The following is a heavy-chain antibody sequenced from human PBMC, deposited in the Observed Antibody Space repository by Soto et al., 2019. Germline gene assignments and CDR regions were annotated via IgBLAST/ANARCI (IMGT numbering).Heavy chain of an antibody. J-gene: IGHJ4*02. V-gene: IGHV1-3*01. D-gene: IGHD2-21*02. Sequence: SVTVSCKASVYTLTSYAMHWVRQETGQRLEWMGWINAGNGNTKYSQKFQGRVTITRDTSASTAYMELSSLRSEDTAVYYCARSIVVVTALDYWGQGTLVTVS. CDR3: ARSIVVVTALDY. CDR1: VYTLTSYA. CDR2: INAGNGNT.